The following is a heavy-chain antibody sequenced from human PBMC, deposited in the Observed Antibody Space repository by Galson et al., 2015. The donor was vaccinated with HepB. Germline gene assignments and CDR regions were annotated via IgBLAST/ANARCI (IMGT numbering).Heavy chain of an antibody. CDR1: GFTFSTYS. Sequence: SLRLSCAASGFTFSTYSMNWVRQGPGKGLEWVASISSSSGYIYYADSVKGRFTISRDNAKNSLYLQMNSLRVEDTAVYYCAREPSVATMLREVTAGVDSWGQGILVTVSS. CDR3: AREPSVATMLREVTAGVDS. V-gene: IGHV3-21*01. CDR2: ISSSSGYI. D-gene: IGHD3-10*01. J-gene: IGHJ4*02.